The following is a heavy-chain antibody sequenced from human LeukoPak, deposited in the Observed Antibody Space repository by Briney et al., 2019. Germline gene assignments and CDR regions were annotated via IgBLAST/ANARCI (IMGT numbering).Heavy chain of an antibody. D-gene: IGHD3-16*01. CDR1: GFTFSRYG. CDR3: ARDRSGHPGGYYFDY. CDR2: ISSSSSYI. Sequence: GGSLRLSCAASGFTFSRYGMHWVRQAPGKGLEWVSSISSSSSYIYYADSVKGRFTISRDNAKNSLYLQMNSLRAEDTAVYYCARDRSGHPGGYYFDYWGQGTLVTVSS. J-gene: IGHJ4*02. V-gene: IGHV3-21*01.